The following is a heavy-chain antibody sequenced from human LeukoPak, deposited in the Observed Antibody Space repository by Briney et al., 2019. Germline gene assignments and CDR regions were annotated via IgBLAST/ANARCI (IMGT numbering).Heavy chain of an antibody. J-gene: IGHJ6*03. CDR2: IYYSGST. Sequence: PSETLSLTCAVSGYSISSGYYWGWIRQPPGKGLEWIGSIYYSGSTYYNPSLKSRVTISVDTSKNQFSLKLSSVTAADTAVYYCARHRRRYYYYYYYMDVWGKGTTVTVSS. D-gene: IGHD1-14*01. CDR3: ARHRRRYYYYYYYMDV. CDR1: GYSISSGYY. V-gene: IGHV4-38-2*01.